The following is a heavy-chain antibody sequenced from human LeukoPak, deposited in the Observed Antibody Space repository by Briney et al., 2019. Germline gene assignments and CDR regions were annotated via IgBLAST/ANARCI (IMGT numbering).Heavy chain of an antibody. CDR1: GYTFTSYD. Sequence: ASVKVSCKASGYTFTSYDINWVRQATGQGLEWMGWMNPNSGNTGYAQKFQGRVTMTRNTSISTAYMELSSLRSEDTAVYYCARDRPDINYYDSSGYLNYWGQGTLVTVSS. CDR3: ARDRPDINYYDSSGYLNY. J-gene: IGHJ4*02. V-gene: IGHV1-8*01. D-gene: IGHD3-22*01. CDR2: MNPNSGNT.